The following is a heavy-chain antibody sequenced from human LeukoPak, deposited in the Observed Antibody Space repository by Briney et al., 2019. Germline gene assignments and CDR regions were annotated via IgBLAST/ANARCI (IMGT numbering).Heavy chain of an antibody. V-gene: IGHV3-21*01. J-gene: IGHJ4*02. CDR3: ARDPRGYSYGYYFDY. CDR1: GFTFSSYS. D-gene: IGHD5-18*01. CDR2: ISSSSSYI. Sequence: LGGSLRLSCAASGFTFSSYSMNWVPRAPGKGLEWVSSISSSSSYIYYADSVKGRFTISRDNAKNSLYLQMNSLRAEDTAVYYCARDPRGYSYGYYFDYWGQGTLVTVSS.